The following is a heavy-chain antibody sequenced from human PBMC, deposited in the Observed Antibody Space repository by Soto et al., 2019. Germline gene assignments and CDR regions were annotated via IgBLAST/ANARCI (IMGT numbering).Heavy chain of an antibody. V-gene: IGHV3-48*01. CDR2: MSSGGSTI. D-gene: IGHD1-26*01. CDR1: GFTFSRDS. Sequence: EMQLVESGGGLVQPGGSLRLACAASGFTFSRDSMNWVRQAPGKGLEWVSYMSSGGSTIYYADSVKGRFTISRDNAKNALYLQMNGLRAEDTAVYYCAREGDGSGWFNYFDYWGQGTQVTVSS. CDR3: AREGDGSGWFNYFDY. J-gene: IGHJ4*02.